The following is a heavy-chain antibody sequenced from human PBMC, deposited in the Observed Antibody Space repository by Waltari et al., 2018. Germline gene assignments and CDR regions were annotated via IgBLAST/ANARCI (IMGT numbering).Heavy chain of an antibody. V-gene: IGHV3-7*03. CDR3: ARIGYSSSCFDF. J-gene: IGHJ5*01. CDR2: IKQEVSQK. D-gene: IGHD6-13*01. CDR1: GFTFGSYW. Sequence: EVRLVESGGGLVQPGGSLSLSCAASGFTFGSYWMSWVRQAPGKGLEWVAKIKQEVSQKYYVDSVKGQSTISRDNARNSADLQMNSRRADDTAVYYCARIGYSSSCFDFWGQGTLVIVSS.